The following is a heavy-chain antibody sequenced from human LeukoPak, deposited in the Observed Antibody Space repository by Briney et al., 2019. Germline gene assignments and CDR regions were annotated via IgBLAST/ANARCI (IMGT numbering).Heavy chain of an antibody. D-gene: IGHD3-3*01. V-gene: IGHV4-61*02. J-gene: IGHJ4*02. CDR1: GVSISSGSYY. CDR3: ARGYYDFWSGYPSFDY. Sequence: SQTLSLTCTVSGVSISSGSYYWSWIRQPAGKGLEWIGRIYTSGSTNYNPSLKSRVTISVDTSKNQFSLKLSSVTAADTAVNYCARGYYDFWSGYPSFDYWGQGTLVTVSS. CDR2: IYTSGST.